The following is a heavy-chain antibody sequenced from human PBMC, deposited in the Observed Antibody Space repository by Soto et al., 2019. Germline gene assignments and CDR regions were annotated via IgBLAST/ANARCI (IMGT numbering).Heavy chain of an antibody. D-gene: IGHD3-3*01. CDR3: ARTYYDFWSGPKPLNSFDY. CDR1: GYTFTSYG. J-gene: IGHJ4*02. V-gene: IGHV1-18*01. CDR2: ISAYNGNT. Sequence: QVQLVQSGAEVKKPGASVKVSCKASGYTFTSYGISWVRQAPGQGPEWMGWISAYNGNTNYEQKLQGRVTLTPDTATCTAYRELRRLRSDDTAVYYFARTYYDFWSGPKPLNSFDYWGQGTLVTVSS.